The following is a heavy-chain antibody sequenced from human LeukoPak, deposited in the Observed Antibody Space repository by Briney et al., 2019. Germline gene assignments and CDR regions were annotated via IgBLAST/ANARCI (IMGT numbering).Heavy chain of an antibody. CDR2: IYYSGST. J-gene: IGHJ6*03. Sequence: SETLSLTCAVYGGSFSGYYWSWIRQPPGKGLEWIGSIYYSGSTYYNPSLKSRVTISVDTSKNQFSLKLSSVTAADTAVYYCARPLRVATAYMDVWGKGTTVTVSS. V-gene: IGHV4-34*01. D-gene: IGHD4-17*01. CDR3: ARPLRVATAYMDV. CDR1: GGSFSGYY.